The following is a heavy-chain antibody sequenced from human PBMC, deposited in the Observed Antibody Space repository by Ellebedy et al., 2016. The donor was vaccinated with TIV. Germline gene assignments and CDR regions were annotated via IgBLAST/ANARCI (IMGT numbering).Heavy chain of an antibody. Sequence: MPGGSLRLSCAVHGASLRNYYWQWIRQPPGKGLEWIGGINDRGSTTYNPSLKSRVTRSVDTSKGQFSLRLRSVTAADTAVYYCARPIHCSSTTCTGPMDVWGQGTTVTASS. D-gene: IGHD2-2*01. CDR1: GASLRNYY. CDR3: ARPIHCSSTTCTGPMDV. V-gene: IGHV4-34*01. J-gene: IGHJ6*02. CDR2: INDRGST.